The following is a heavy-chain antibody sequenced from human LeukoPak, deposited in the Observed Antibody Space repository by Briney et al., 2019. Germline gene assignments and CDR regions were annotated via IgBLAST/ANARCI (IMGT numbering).Heavy chain of an antibody. CDR3: AKDLSSGTGRGFDY. J-gene: IGHJ4*02. Sequence: GGSLRLSCAASGLPFSAYAMSWVRQAPGKGLEWVSGIRGSGETTYYAESVKGRFTINRDNSKNTLYLQMNSLRAEDTALYYCAKDLSSGTGRGFDYWGQGTLVTVSS. V-gene: IGHV3-23*01. CDR2: IRGSGETT. D-gene: IGHD3/OR15-3a*01. CDR1: GLPFSAYA.